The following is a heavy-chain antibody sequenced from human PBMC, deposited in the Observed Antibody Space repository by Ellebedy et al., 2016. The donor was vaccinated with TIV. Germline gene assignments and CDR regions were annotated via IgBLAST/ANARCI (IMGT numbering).Heavy chain of an antibody. D-gene: IGHD2-15*01. CDR1: GFTFSDYY. J-gene: IGHJ4*02. CDR3: AKGPGYGSDDIVVVVAATHFDY. V-gene: IGHV3-11*05. Sequence: GGSLRLSXAASGFTFSDYYMSWIRQAPGKGLEWVSYISSSSSYTNYADSVKGRFTISRDNSKNTLYLQMNSLRAEDTAVYYCAKGPGYGSDDIVVVVAATHFDYWGQGTLVTVSS. CDR2: ISSSSSYT.